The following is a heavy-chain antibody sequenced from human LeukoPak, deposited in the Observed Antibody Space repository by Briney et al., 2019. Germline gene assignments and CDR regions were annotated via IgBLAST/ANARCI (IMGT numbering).Heavy chain of an antibody. V-gene: IGHV4-34*01. J-gene: IGHJ4*02. CDR3: ARELLWFEEFDGVFDY. CDR2: INHSGST. D-gene: IGHD3-10*01. Sequence: SETLSLTCAVYGGSFSGYYWGWIRQPPGKGLEWIGEINHSGSTNYNPPLKSRVTISVDTSKNQFSLKLSSVTAADTAVYYCARELLWFEEFDGVFDYWGQGTLVTVSS. CDR1: GGSFSGYY.